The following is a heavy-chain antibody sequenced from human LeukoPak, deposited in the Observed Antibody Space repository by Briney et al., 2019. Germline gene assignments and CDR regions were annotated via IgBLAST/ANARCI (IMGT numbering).Heavy chain of an antibody. Sequence: GGSLRLSCVASGFDISYNYVGWVRQAPGKGLEWVSVIHTGGTTHYTDSVEGRFTISKDNSNNTVYLQMNSVRVEDTAVYYCARVWFGYFFQWGQGALVTVPS. J-gene: IGHJ4*02. CDR3: ARVWFGYFFQ. CDR2: IHTGGTT. CDR1: GFDISYNY. V-gene: IGHV3-53*01. D-gene: IGHD3-10*01.